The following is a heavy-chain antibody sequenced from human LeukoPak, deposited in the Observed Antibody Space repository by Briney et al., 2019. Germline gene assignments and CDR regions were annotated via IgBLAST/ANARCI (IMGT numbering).Heavy chain of an antibody. CDR2: ISGSGGST. V-gene: IGHV3-23*01. J-gene: IGHJ6*02. CDR3: AKAMQQLAYYYYYYGMDV. D-gene: IGHD6-13*01. Sequence: SGGPLRLSCAASGFTFSSYAMSWVRQAPGKGLEWASAISGSGGSTYYADSVKGRFTISRDNSKNTLYLQMNSLRAEDTAVYYCAKAMQQLAYYYYYYGMDVWGQGTTVTVSS. CDR1: GFTFSSYA.